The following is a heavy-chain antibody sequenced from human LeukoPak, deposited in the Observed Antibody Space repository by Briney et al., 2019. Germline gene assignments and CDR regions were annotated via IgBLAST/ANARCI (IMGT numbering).Heavy chain of an antibody. D-gene: IGHD3-9*01. CDR2: NYFSGST. CDR3: AREKSGPGYYFDY. J-gene: IGHJ4*02. Sequence: PSQTLSLTCTGSGGSISSGGYYWSWIRQHPGKRLQWIGYNYFSGSTYYNPSLKSRLTMSVDTSKNQFSLKLSSVTAADTATYDCAREKSGPGYYFDYWGQGTLVTVSS. CDR1: GGSISSGGYY. V-gene: IGHV4-31*03.